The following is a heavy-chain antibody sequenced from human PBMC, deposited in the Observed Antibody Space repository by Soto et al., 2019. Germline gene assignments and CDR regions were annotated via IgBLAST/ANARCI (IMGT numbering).Heavy chain of an antibody. V-gene: IGHV3-23*01. D-gene: IGHD3-3*01. CDR1: GFTFSSYA. J-gene: IGHJ3*02. Sequence: PGGSLRLSCAASGFTFSSYAMSWVRQAPGKGLGWVSAISGSGGSTYYADSVKGRFTISRDNSKNTLYLQMNSLRAEDTAVYYCAKVLETITIFGVVINYAFDIWGQGTMVTVSS. CDR2: ISGSGGST. CDR3: AKVLETITIFGVVINYAFDI.